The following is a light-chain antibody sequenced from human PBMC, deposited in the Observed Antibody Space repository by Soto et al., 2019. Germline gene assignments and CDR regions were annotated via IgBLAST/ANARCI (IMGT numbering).Light chain of an antibody. CDR2: DVS. V-gene: IGLV2-14*03. Sequence: QSALTQPASVSGSPGQSITISCTGTSSDVGGYNYVSWYQQHPGKAPQLMIYDVSNRHSGVSTRFSGSKSGNTASLTISGLQAEDEADYYFSSYTSSSTRVFGTGTKLTVL. CDR1: SSDVGGYNY. CDR3: SSYTSSSTRV. J-gene: IGLJ1*01.